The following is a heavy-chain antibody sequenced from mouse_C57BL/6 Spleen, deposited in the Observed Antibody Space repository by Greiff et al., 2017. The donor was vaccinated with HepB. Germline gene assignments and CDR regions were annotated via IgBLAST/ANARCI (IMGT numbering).Heavy chain of an antibody. D-gene: IGHD2-1*01. CDR1: GFSFNTYA. CDR2: IRSKSNNYAT. Sequence: EVKLLESGGGLVQPKGSLKLSCAASGFSFNTYAMNWVRQAPGKGLEWVARIRSKSNNYATYYADSVKDRFTISRDDSESMLYLQMNNLKTEDTAMYNCVRLYYGKGYAMDYWGQGTSVTVSS. V-gene: IGHV10-1*01. CDR3: VRLYYGKGYAMDY. J-gene: IGHJ4*01.